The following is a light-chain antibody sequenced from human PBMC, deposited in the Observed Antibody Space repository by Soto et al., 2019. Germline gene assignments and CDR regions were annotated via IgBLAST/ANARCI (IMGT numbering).Light chain of an antibody. Sequence: EIVLTQSPGTLSLSPGERATLSCRASQSVRSSFFAWYQQKPGQAPRLLIYDVSVRAASIPDRFSGSGSGTDYSLTINSMEHEDVAVYYCQQYESSVMYTFGQGTKLEIK. V-gene: IGKV3-20*01. CDR3: QQYESSVMYT. CDR2: DVS. CDR1: QSVRSSF. J-gene: IGKJ2*01.